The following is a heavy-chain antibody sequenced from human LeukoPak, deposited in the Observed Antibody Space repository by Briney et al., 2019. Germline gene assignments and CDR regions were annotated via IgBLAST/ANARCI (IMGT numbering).Heavy chain of an antibody. D-gene: IGHD5-18*01. V-gene: IGHV3-74*01. J-gene: IGHJ4*02. Sequence: GGSLRLSCAASGFTFSSYWMHWVRQAPGKGLVWVSRINSDGSTTSYADSVKGRFTISRDNAKKTLYLQMNSLRAEDTAIYYCARGYSSGYRIDYWGQGTLVTASS. CDR3: ARGYSSGYRIDY. CDR2: INSDGSTT. CDR1: GFTFSSYW.